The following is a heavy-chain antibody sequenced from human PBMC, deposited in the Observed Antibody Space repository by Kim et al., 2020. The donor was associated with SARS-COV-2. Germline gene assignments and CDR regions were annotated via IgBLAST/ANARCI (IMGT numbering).Heavy chain of an antibody. CDR2: ISPDGGGT. Sequence: GGSLRLSCAASGFSFSSHWMHWVRQRPGKGLVWDSHISPDGGGTLYGDSVEGRFTVSRDNSKNILYLQMNSLRDDDTAVYYCVHGTFSSYCCEGAFVTVS. CDR3: VHGTFSSY. CDR1: GFSFSSHW. J-gene: IGHJ4*02. V-gene: IGHV3-74*03. D-gene: IGHD1-26*01.